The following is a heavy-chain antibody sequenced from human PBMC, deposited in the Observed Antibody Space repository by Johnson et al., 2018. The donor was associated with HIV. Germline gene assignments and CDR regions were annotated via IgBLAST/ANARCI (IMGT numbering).Heavy chain of an antibody. J-gene: IGHJ3*02. CDR3: ARPRRGMATNRDAFDI. D-gene: IGHD5-24*01. V-gene: IGHV3-13*01. Sequence: VQLVESGGGLVQPGGSLRLSCAASGFTFSSYDMHWVRQATGKGLEWVSAIGTAGDTYYPGSVKGRFTISRDNAKNSLYLQMNSLRAEDTAVYYCARPRRGMATNRDAFDIWGQGTMVTVSS. CDR1: GFTFSSYD. CDR2: IGTAGDT.